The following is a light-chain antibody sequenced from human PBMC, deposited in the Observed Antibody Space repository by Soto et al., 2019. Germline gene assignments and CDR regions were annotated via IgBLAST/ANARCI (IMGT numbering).Light chain of an antibody. CDR1: QNISNY. J-gene: IGKJ4*01. Sequence: IVLTQSPANLSLSPGKRATLSCRASQNISNYLIWYQQKPGQAPRLLIYGASNRATGIPDRFSGSGSGTDFTLTISRLEPEDFAVYYCQQYGGTPLTFGGGSNVDVK. CDR2: GAS. CDR3: QQYGGTPLT. V-gene: IGKV3-20*01.